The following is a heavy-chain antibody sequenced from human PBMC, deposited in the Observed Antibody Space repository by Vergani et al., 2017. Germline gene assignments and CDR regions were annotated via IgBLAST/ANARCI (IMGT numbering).Heavy chain of an antibody. J-gene: IGHJ3*02. CDR3: ARGGDNIAFDI. V-gene: IGHV4-38-2*02. CDR2: IYHSGST. Sequence: QVQLQESGPGLVKPSETLSLTCTVSGGSISSGYYWGWIRQPPGKGLEWIGSIYHSGSTYYNPSLKSRVTISVDTSKNQFSLKLSSVTAADTAVYYCARGGDNIAFDIWGQGTMVTVSS. D-gene: IGHD5-18*01. CDR1: GGSISSGYY.